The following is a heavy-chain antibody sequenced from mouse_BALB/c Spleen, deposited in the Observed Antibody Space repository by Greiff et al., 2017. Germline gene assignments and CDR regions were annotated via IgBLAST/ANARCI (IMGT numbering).Heavy chain of an antibody. Sequence: DVKLVESGGDLVKPGGSLKLSCAASGFTFSSYGMSWVRQTPDKRLEWVATISSGGSYTYYPDSVKGRFTISRDNAKNTLYLQMSSLKSEDTAMYYCARPNYDGAMDYWGQGTSVTVSS. CDR1: GFTFSSYG. CDR3: ARPNYDGAMDY. CDR2: ISSGGSYT. V-gene: IGHV5-6*02. D-gene: IGHD2-4*01. J-gene: IGHJ4*01.